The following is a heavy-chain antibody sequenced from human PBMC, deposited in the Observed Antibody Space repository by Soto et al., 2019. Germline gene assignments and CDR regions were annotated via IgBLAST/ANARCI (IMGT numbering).Heavy chain of an antibody. CDR2: IWYDGSNK. Sequence: VQLLESGGGLVQPGGSLRLSCAASGFIFNEYGMHWVRQAPGKGLEWVAVIWYDGSNKYYADSVRGRFTFSRDNSRNTMSLQMNSLRVEDTAIYYCARWGCSGSNCNLNQRSFDLWGQGTLVTVSS. CDR3: ARWGCSGSNCNLNQRSFDL. D-gene: IGHD2-15*01. CDR1: GFIFNEYG. V-gene: IGHV3-33*01. J-gene: IGHJ4*02.